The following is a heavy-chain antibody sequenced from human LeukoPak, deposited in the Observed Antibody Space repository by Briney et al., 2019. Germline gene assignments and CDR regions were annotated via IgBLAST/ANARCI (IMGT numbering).Heavy chain of an antibody. CDR2: IKQDGSEK. V-gene: IGHV3-7*01. J-gene: IGHJ6*03. Sequence: PGGSLRLSCAASGFTFSSYWMSWVRQAPGKGLEWVANIKQDGSEKYYVDSVKGRFTISRDNAKNSLYLQMNSLRAEDTAVYYCARARIAARPRYYYYMDVWGKGTTVTVSS. CDR3: ARARIAARPRYYYYMDV. D-gene: IGHD6-6*01. CDR1: GFTFSSYW.